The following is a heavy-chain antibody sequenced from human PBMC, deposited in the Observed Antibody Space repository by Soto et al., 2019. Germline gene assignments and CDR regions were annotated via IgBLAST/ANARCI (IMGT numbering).Heavy chain of an antibody. Sequence: GASVKVSCKASGGTFSSYAISWVRQAPGQGLEWMGGIIPIFGTANYAQKFQGRVTITADESTSTAYMELSSLRSEDTAVYYCAKARAQYYDFWSGYPVDYWGQGTLVTVSS. V-gene: IGHV1-69*13. CDR3: AKARAQYYDFWSGYPVDY. CDR2: IIPIFGTA. CDR1: GGTFSSYA. J-gene: IGHJ4*02. D-gene: IGHD3-3*01.